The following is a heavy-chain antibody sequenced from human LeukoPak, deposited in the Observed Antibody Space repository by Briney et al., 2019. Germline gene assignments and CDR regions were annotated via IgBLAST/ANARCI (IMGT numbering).Heavy chain of an antibody. CDR2: ISYDGSNK. J-gene: IGHJ4*02. CDR3: ARDLRDSGGTFDY. CDR1: GFTFSSYA. D-gene: IGHD1-26*01. Sequence: PGGSLRLSCAASGFTFSSYAMHWVRQAPGKGLEWVAVISYDGSNKYYADSVKGRFTISRDNSKNTLYLQMNSLRAEDTAVYYCARDLRDSGGTFDYWGQGTLVTVSS. V-gene: IGHV3-30*04.